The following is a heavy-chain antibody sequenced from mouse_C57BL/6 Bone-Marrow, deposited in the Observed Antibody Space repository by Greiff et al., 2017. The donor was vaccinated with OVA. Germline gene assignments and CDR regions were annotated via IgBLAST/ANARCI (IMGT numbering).Heavy chain of an antibody. CDR2: IYPASGST. D-gene: IGHD1-1*01. CDR3: ARLDYGSAMDY. J-gene: IGHJ4*01. Sequence: QVQLQQPGAELVKPGASVKMSCKASGYTFTSYWITWVKQKPGQGLEWIGDIYPASGSTNYNEKFKSKATLTVDTSSSTAYMQLSSLTSEDSAVYYCARLDYGSAMDYWGQGTSITVSS. CDR1: GYTFTSYW. V-gene: IGHV1-55*01.